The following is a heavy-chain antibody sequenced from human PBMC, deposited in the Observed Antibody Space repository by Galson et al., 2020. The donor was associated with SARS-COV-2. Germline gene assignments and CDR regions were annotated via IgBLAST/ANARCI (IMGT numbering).Heavy chain of an antibody. J-gene: IGHJ6*02. Sequence: ASVKVSCKASGYTFTSYGISWVRQAPGQGLEWMGWISAYNGNTNYAQKLQGRVTMTTDTSTSTAYMELRSLRSDDTAVYYCARSNANIVGATGLFYYYYDMDVWGQGTTVTVSS. CDR1: GYTFTSYG. CDR2: ISAYNGNT. D-gene: IGHD1-26*01. CDR3: ARSNANIVGATGLFYYYYDMDV. V-gene: IGHV1-18*01.